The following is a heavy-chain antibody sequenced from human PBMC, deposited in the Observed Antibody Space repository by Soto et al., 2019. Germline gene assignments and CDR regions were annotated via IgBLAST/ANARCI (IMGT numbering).Heavy chain of an antibody. J-gene: IGHJ4*02. V-gene: IGHV4-4*02. CDR1: GGSFTSNNW. Sequence: LSLTCAVSGGSFTSNNWWTWFRQPPGQGLEWIVEIYRTGSTNYNPSLKSRVTISLDKSENQFSLKVTSLTAADTAVYYCASRDPGTSVDYWGQGTLMTV. D-gene: IGHD1-7*01. CDR3: ASRDPGTSVDY. CDR2: IYRTGST.